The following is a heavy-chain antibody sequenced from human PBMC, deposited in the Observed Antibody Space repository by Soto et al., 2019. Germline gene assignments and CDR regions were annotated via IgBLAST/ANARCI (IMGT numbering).Heavy chain of an antibody. Sequence: PSETLSLTYSVSGGSMSEYFWSWIRQSPGKGLEWIGYIYYLGSTDYNPSLESRVTISVDTSKRQFSLRLTSVTAADTAVYYCARDGYDGSGSPYPAYWGPGTQVTVSS. CDR1: GGSMSEYF. V-gene: IGHV4-59*01. CDR2: IYYLGST. J-gene: IGHJ4*02. CDR3: ARDGYDGSGSPYPAY. D-gene: IGHD3-10*01.